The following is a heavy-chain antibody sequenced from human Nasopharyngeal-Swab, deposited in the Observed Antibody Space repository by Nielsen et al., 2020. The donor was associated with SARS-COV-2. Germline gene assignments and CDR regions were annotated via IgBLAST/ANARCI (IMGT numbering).Heavy chain of an antibody. CDR1: GFTFDDYA. Sequence: GGSLRLSCAASGFTFDDYAMHWVRQAPGKGLEWVSGISWNSGSIGYADSAKGRFTISRDNAKNSLYLQMNSLRAEDTALYYCAKEVTGYCSGGSCYSANWYFDLWGRGTLVTVSS. CDR2: ISWNSGSI. CDR3: AKEVTGYCSGGSCYSANWYFDL. J-gene: IGHJ2*01. V-gene: IGHV3-9*01. D-gene: IGHD2-15*01.